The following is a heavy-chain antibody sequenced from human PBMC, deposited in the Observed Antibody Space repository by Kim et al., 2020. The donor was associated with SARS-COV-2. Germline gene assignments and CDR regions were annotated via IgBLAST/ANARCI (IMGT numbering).Heavy chain of an antibody. CDR3: ARGQLWLDY. Sequence: SETLSLTCTVSGGSISSYYWSWIRQPPGKGLEWIGYIYYSGSINYNPSLKSRVTISVDTSKNQFSLKLSSVTAADTAVYYCARGQLWLDYWGQGTLVTVSS. CDR1: GGSISSYY. V-gene: IGHV4-59*08. CDR2: IYYSGSI. J-gene: IGHJ4*02. D-gene: IGHD5-18*01.